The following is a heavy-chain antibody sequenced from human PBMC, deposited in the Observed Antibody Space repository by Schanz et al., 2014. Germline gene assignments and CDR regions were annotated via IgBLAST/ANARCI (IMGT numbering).Heavy chain of an antibody. CDR3: ATGKGDILTGRY. J-gene: IGHJ4*02. Sequence: QVQLVQSGAEVKKPGSSVKVSCKASGGTFSSDTFSWVRQAPGQGLEWMGRIVPIAGITNYAQRFQGRVTITADKSSDTVYMELSSLRSEDTAVYYCATGKGDILTGRYWGQGTLVTVSS. D-gene: IGHD3-9*01. CDR1: GGTFSSDT. V-gene: IGHV1-69*02. CDR2: IVPIAGIT.